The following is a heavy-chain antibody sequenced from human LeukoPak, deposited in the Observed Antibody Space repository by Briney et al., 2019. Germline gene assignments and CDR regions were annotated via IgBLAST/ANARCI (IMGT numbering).Heavy chain of an antibody. Sequence: PSETLSLTCAVYGGSFSGYYWSWIRQPPGKGLEWIGEINHSGSTNYNPSLKSRVTISVDTSRNQFSPKLSSVTAADTAVYYCARGSAYYYGSGSYYNWFDPWGQGTLVTVSS. D-gene: IGHD3-10*01. CDR1: GGSFSGYY. CDR3: ARGSAYYYGSGSYYNWFDP. CDR2: INHSGST. V-gene: IGHV4-34*01. J-gene: IGHJ5*02.